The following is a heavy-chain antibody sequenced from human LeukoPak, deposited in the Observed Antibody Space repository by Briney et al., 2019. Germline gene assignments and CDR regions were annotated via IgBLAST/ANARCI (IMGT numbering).Heavy chain of an antibody. CDR2: IYESGST. D-gene: IGHD6-13*01. V-gene: IGHV4-59*11. J-gene: IGHJ6*02. CDR3: ARGGSSWSYAMDV. Sequence: SETLPLTCTVSGGSIKSHYWSWIRQTPRKGLEWIGCIYESGSTYHNPSLKSRVTISVDMSKNQFSLKVSSVTAADTAVYYCARGGSSWSYAMDVWGQGTTVTVSS. CDR1: GGSIKSHY.